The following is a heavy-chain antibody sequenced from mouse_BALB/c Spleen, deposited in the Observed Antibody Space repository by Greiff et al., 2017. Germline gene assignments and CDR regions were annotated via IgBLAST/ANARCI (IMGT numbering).Heavy chain of an antibody. J-gene: IGHJ4*01. CDR2: IRSKSNNYAT. Sequence: EVQLQQSGGGLVQPKGSLKLSCADSGFTFNTYAMHWVCQAPGKGLEWVARIRSKSNNYATYYADSVKDRFTISRDDSQSMLYLQMNNLKTEDTAMYYCVRESYSMDYWGQGTSVTVSS. CDR1: GFTFNTYA. CDR3: VRESYSMDY. D-gene: IGHD2-12*01. V-gene: IGHV10-3*03.